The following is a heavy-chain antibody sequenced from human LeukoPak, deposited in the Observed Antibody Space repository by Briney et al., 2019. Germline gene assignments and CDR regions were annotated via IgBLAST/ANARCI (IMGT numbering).Heavy chain of an antibody. Sequence: GGSLRLSCAASGFTFSSYWTHWVRQAPGKGLVWVSRINSDGSSTSYADSVKGRFTISRDNAKNTLYLQMNSLRAEDTAVYYCASGKIYDFWSGYLQYYFDYWGQGTLVTVSS. D-gene: IGHD3-3*01. CDR3: ASGKIYDFWSGYLQYYFDY. V-gene: IGHV3-74*01. CDR2: INSDGSST. J-gene: IGHJ4*02. CDR1: GFTFSSYW.